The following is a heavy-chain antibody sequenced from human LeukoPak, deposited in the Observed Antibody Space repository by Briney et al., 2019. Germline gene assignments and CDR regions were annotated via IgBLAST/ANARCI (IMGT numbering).Heavy chain of an antibody. CDR3: ARDSVSSGWYYFDY. D-gene: IGHD6-19*01. V-gene: IGHV1-24*01. J-gene: IGHJ4*02. CDR1: GYTLTELS. CDR2: FDPEDGET. Sequence: ASVKVSCKVSGYTLTELSMHWVRQAPGKGLEWMGGFDPEDGETIYAQKFQGRVTITADESTSTAYMELSSLRSEDTAVYYCARDSVSSGWYYFDYWGQGTLVTVSS.